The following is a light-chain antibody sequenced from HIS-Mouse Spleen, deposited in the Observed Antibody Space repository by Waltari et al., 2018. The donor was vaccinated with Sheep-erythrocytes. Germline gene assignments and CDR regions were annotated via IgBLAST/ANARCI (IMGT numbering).Light chain of an antibody. CDR1: KLGDKY. CDR3: QAWDSSLYV. Sequence: SYELTQPPSVSVSLGQTASITCSGDKLGDKYACWYQQKPGQSPVLVIYQDSKRPSGIPERFSGSNSGNTATLTISGTQAMDEADYYCQAWDSSLYVFGTGTKVTVL. J-gene: IGLJ1*01. CDR2: QDS. V-gene: IGLV3-1*01.